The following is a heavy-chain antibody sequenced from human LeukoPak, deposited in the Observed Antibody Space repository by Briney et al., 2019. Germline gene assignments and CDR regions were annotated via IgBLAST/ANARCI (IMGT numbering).Heavy chain of an antibody. CDR3: AKDLPTPYFDY. V-gene: IGHV3-11*04. Sequence: GGSLRLSCAASGFTFSDYYMSWIRQAPGKGLEWVSYISSSGSTIYYADSVKGRFTISRDNSKTTLYLQMNSLRADDTAVYYCAKDLPTPYFDYWGQGTLVTVSS. CDR2: ISSSGSTI. J-gene: IGHJ4*02. D-gene: IGHD4-23*01. CDR1: GFTFSDYY.